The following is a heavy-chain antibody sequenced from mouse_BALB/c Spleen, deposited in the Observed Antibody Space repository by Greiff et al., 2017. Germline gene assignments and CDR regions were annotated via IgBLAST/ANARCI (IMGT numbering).Heavy chain of an antibody. D-gene: IGHD4-1*01. V-gene: IGHV5-12-2*01. CDR3: ARLGGDYAMDY. CDR2: ISNGGGST. Sequence: DVKVEESGGGLVQPGGSLKLSCAASGFTFSSYTMSWVRQTPEKRLEWVAYISNGGGSTYYPDTVKGRFTISRDNAKNTLYLQMSSLKSEDTAMYYCARLGGDYAMDYWGQGTSVTVSS. J-gene: IGHJ4*01. CDR1: GFTFSSYT.